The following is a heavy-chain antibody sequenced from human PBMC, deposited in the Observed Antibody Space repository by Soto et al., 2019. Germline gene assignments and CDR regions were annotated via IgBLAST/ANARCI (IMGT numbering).Heavy chain of an antibody. Sequence: TLSLTCTVSGGSISSYYWSWIRQPPGKGLEWIGYIYYSGSTNYNPSLKSRVTISVDTSKNQFSLKLSSVTAADTAVYYCARAVVGARSFDYWGQGTLVTVSS. V-gene: IGHV4-59*01. CDR3: ARAVVGARSFDY. D-gene: IGHD1-26*01. J-gene: IGHJ4*02. CDR1: GGSISSYY. CDR2: IYYSGST.